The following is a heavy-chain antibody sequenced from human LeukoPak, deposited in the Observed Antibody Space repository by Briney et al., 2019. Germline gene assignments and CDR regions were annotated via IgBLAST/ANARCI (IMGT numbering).Heavy chain of an antibody. CDR1: GFTFSHYA. CDR3: AKWGDYDVLTGYYVSDY. J-gene: IGHJ4*02. V-gene: IGHV3-23*01. Sequence: GGSLRLSCAASGFTFSHYAMSWVRQAPGKGLEWVSAITGSGGDTYYADSVKGRFTISRDNSKNTLYLQMNSLRAEDTAVYYCAKWGDYDVLTGYYVSDYWGQGTLVTVSS. CDR2: ITGSGGDT. D-gene: IGHD3-9*01.